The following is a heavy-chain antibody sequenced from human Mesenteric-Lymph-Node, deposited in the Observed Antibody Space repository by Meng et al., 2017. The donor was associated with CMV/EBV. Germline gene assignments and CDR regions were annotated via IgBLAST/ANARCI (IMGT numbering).Heavy chain of an antibody. CDR1: GYSFTSYW. Sequence: CKASGYSFTSYWIGWVRQMPGKGLDWMGIIYPGDSDTRYNPSFQGHVTISADNSISTAYLQWSRLEASDTAIYYCARQGVRGVADYWGQGMLVTVSS. D-gene: IGHD3-10*01. J-gene: IGHJ4*02. V-gene: IGHV5-51*01. CDR3: ARQGVRGVADY. CDR2: IYPGDSDT.